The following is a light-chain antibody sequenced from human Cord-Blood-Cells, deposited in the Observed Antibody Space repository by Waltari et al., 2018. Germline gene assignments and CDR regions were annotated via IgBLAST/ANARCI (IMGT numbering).Light chain of an antibody. CDR2: DAS. V-gene: IGKV3-11*01. CDR1: QSVSSY. Sequence: EIVFTQSPATLSLSPGERATLSCRASQSVSSYLAWYQQKPGQAPRLLIYDASNRATGIPARFSGSGSGTDFTLTISSLEPEDFAVYDCQQRSNWTLTFGGGTKVEIK. CDR3: QQRSNWTLT. J-gene: IGKJ4*01.